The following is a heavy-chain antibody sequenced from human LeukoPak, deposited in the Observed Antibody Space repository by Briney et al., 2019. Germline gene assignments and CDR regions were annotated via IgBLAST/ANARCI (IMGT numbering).Heavy chain of an antibody. CDR3: TRRHDFRSGPY. J-gene: IGHJ4*02. D-gene: IGHD3-3*01. V-gene: IGHV3-30*03. Sequence: GGSLRLSCAASGFTFSSYGMHWVRQAPGKGLEWVAVISYDGSNKYYADSVKGRFTISRDNSKNTLYLQMNSLRAEDTAVYYCTRRHDFRSGPYWGQGTLVTVAS. CDR2: ISYDGSNK. CDR1: GFTFSSYG.